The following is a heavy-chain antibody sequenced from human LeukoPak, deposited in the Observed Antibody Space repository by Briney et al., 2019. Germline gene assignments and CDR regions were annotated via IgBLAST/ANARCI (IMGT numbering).Heavy chain of an antibody. Sequence: GSSVKVSCKASGCTFSEYGISWMRQAPGEGLDWMGGIIAMFGATEFAHKFQGRVTITADESTNTAYMELSSLRSEDTGVYYCARGDTVTTSLLGYWGQGTLVTVSS. D-gene: IGHD4-17*01. V-gene: IGHV1-69*01. CDR1: GCTFSEYG. CDR2: IIAMFGAT. J-gene: IGHJ4*02. CDR3: ARGDTVTTSLLGY.